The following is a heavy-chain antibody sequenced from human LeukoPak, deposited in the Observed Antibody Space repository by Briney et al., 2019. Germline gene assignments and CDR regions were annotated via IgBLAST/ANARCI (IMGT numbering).Heavy chain of an antibody. CDR2: ISWDGGVT. V-gene: IGHV3-43*01. CDR3: AKARGLIGGAFDI. Sequence: GGSLRLSCEASGFTFNTYSMNWARQAPGKGLEWVSLISWDGGVTYHADSVKGRFTISRDNSKNSLYLQMNSLRTEDTALYYCAKARGLIGGAFDIWGQGTMVTVSS. CDR1: GFTFNTYS. D-gene: IGHD3-22*01. J-gene: IGHJ3*02.